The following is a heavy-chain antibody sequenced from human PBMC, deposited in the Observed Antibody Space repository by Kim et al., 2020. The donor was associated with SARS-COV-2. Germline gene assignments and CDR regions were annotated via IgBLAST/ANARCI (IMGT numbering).Heavy chain of an antibody. CDR1: GGSISSGGYY. Sequence: SETLSLTCTVSGGSISSGGYYWSWIRQHPGKGLEWIGYIYYSGSTYYNPSLKSRVTISVDTSKNQFSLKLSSVTAADTAVYYCARDRYSSGPPDYGMDVWGQGTTVTVSS. CDR2: IYYSGST. V-gene: IGHV4-31*03. CDR3: ARDRYSSGPPDYGMDV. D-gene: IGHD6-19*01. J-gene: IGHJ6*02.